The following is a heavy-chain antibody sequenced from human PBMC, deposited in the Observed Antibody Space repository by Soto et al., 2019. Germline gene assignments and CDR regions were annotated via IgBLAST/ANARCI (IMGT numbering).Heavy chain of an antibody. J-gene: IGHJ5*02. V-gene: IGHV3-30-3*01. D-gene: IGHD6-19*01. CDR2: ISHDGINK. CDR3: ARDMYSSDYFVKWFEP. CDR1: GFSFSSYA. Sequence: QVRLVESGGGVVQPGRSLRLSCTASGFSFSSYAMYWFRQPPGKGLERVAVISHDGINKHYADSVKGRVTVSRDNSNHSLDLQLNSLRGEDTAMYYCARDMYSSDYFVKWFEPWGQGTLVTVSS.